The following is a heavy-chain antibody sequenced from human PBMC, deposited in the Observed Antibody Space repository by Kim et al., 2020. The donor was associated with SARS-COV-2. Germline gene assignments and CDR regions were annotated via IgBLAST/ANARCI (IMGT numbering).Heavy chain of an antibody. D-gene: IGHD2-2*02. Sequence: GGSLRLSCSASGFTFSSYAMHWVRQAPGKGLEYVSAISSNGGSTYYADSVKGRFTISRDNSKNTLYLQMSSLRAEDTAVYYCVFGVLPATAIPLSNYYYYGMDVWGQGTTVTVSS. V-gene: IGHV3-64D*09. CDR2: ISSNGGST. CDR3: VFGVLPATAIPLSNYYYYGMDV. CDR1: GFTFSSYA. J-gene: IGHJ6*02.